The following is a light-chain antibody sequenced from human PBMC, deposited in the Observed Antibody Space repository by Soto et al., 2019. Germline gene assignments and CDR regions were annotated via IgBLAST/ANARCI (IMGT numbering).Light chain of an antibody. CDR3: QQYNNWPWT. CDR2: GAS. Sequence: EIVLTQSPGTLSLSPGERATLSCRASQSVSSSYLAWYQQKPGQGPRLLIYGASTRATGIPVRFSGSGSGTEFTLTISRLQSEDFALYFCQQYNNWPWTFGQGTKVDI. V-gene: IGKV3-15*01. J-gene: IGKJ1*01. CDR1: QSVSSSY.